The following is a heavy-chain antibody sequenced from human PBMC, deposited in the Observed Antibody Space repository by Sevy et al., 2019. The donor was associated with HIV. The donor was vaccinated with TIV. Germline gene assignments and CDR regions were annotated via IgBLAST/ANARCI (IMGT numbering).Heavy chain of an antibody. J-gene: IGHJ3*02. D-gene: IGHD3-22*01. Sequence: GGSLRLSCAASGFTFSSHYMSWVRQAPGMGLEWVANIKQDGSDKFYVESVKGRFTISRDNAKNSLYLQLSSLRAEDTAMYFCAREALYYYDSERHYDDAFDMWGPGTMVTVSS. CDR2: IKQDGSDK. V-gene: IGHV3-7*01. CDR1: GFTFSSHY. CDR3: AREALYYYDSERHYDDAFDM.